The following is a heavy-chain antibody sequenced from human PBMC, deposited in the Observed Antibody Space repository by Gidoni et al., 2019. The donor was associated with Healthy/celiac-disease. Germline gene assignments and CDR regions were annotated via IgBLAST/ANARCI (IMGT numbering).Heavy chain of an antibody. J-gene: IGHJ5*02. D-gene: IGHD6-13*01. CDR2: IYYSGST. CDR1: GCSISSSSYY. Sequence: QLQLQESGPGLVKPSETLSLTCTVSGCSISSSSYYWGWIRQPPGKGLEWIGSIYYSGSTYYNPSLKSRVTISVDTSKNQFSLKLSSVTAADTAVYYCARDPYSSSQGGSWFDPWGQGTLVTVSS. V-gene: IGHV4-39*07. CDR3: ARDPYSSSQGGSWFDP.